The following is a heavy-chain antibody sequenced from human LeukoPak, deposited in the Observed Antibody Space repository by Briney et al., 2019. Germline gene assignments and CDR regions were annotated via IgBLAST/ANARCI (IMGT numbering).Heavy chain of an antibody. V-gene: IGHV1-24*01. CDR2: FDPEDGET. D-gene: IGHD2-15*01. Sequence: ASVKVSCKVSGYTLTELSMHWVRQAPGKGLEWMGGFDPEDGETIYAQKFQGRVTMTEDTSTDTAYTELSSLRSEDTAVYYCATAPPYYCSGGSCYSYNWFDPWGQGTLVTVSS. CDR3: ATAPPYYCSGGSCYSYNWFDP. CDR1: GYTLTELS. J-gene: IGHJ5*02.